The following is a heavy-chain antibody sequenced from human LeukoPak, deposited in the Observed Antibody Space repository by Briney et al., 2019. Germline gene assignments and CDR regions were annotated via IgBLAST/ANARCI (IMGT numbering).Heavy chain of an antibody. D-gene: IGHD2-15*01. Sequence: ASVKVSCKASGYTFTGYYMHWVRQAPGQGLEWMGWINPNSGGTNYAQKFQGRVTMTRDTSISTAHMELSRLRSDDTAVYYCARDGRVVAAYNYYYMDVWGKWTTVTVSS. V-gene: IGHV1-2*02. CDR3: ARDGRVVAAYNYYYMDV. J-gene: IGHJ6*03. CDR1: GYTFTGYY. CDR2: INPNSGGT.